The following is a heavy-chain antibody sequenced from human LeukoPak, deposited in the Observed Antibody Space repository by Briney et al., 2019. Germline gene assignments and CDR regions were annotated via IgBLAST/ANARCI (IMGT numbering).Heavy chain of an antibody. CDR2: INPNSGGT. V-gene: IGHV1-2*02. CDR1: GYTFTGYY. CDR3: ARDQGYSSSWYVPYYYYYYMDV. Sequence: GASVKVSCKASGYTFTGYYMHWVRQAPGQGLEWMGWINPNSGGTNYAQKFQGRVTMTRDTSISTAYMELSRLRSDDTAVYYCARDQGYSSSWYVPYYYYYYMDVWGKGTTVTVSS. D-gene: IGHD6-13*01. J-gene: IGHJ6*03.